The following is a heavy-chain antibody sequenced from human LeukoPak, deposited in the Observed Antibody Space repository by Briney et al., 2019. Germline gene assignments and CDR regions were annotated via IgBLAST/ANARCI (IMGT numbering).Heavy chain of an antibody. CDR2: ISTQSGNT. J-gene: IGHJ4*02. CDR3: ARDHIAVARNGEDY. D-gene: IGHD6-19*01. CDR1: GYTLTSYG. V-gene: IGHV1-18*01. Sequence: ASVKVSCKASGYTLTSYGINWMRQAPGRGLEWMGWISTQSGNTNYAQKVQGRLTLTTDRSTNTAYMELRSLRSDDTAVYYCARDHIAVARNGEDYWGQGTLVTVSS.